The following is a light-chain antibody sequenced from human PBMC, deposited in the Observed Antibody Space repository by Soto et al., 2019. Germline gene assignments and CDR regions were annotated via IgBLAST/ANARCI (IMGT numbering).Light chain of an antibody. CDR2: GAS. V-gene: IGKV1-39*01. J-gene: IGKJ2*01. CDR1: QSIDTY. CDR3: QQSYGTLYT. Sequence: DIQMTQSPSSLSASIGDTVTIACRASQSIDTYLHWYQQKPGKTPNLLIHGASGLQSGVPSRFSGSGSGTDFTLTISSLQPEDFAIYYCQQSYGTLYTFGQGTKVEIK.